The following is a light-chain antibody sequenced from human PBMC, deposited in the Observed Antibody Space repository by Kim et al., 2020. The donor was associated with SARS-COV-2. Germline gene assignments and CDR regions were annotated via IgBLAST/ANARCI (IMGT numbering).Light chain of an antibody. Sequence: QSALTQPRSVSGSPGQSVTISCTGTSSDVGGYIYVAWYQQHPGKAPKLMIYDVNKRPSGVPDRFSGSKSGNTASLTISGLQAEDEDDYYCCSYAGRYTDVFGTGTKVTVL. J-gene: IGLJ1*01. CDR3: CSYAGRYTDV. CDR2: DVN. CDR1: SSDVGGYIY. V-gene: IGLV2-11*01.